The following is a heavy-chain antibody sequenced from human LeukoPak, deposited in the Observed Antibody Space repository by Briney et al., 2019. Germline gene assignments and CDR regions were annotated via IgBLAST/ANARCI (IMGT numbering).Heavy chain of an antibody. Sequence: ASVKVSCKASGYTLTSYGISWVRQAPGQGPEWMGWISAYNGNTNYAQKLQGRVTMTTDTSTSTAYMELRSLRSDDTAVYYCARASILWFGELYRLDYWGQGTLVTVSS. D-gene: IGHD3-10*01. J-gene: IGHJ4*02. CDR2: ISAYNGNT. CDR3: ARASILWFGELYRLDY. V-gene: IGHV1-18*04. CDR1: GYTLTSYG.